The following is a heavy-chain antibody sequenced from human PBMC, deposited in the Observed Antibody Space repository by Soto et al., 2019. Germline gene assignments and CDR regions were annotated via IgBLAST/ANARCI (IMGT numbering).Heavy chain of an antibody. CDR3: ARVILGYCSGGSCYYYYGMDV. D-gene: IGHD2-15*01. CDR1: GFTFSSYW. J-gene: IGHJ6*02. V-gene: IGHV3-74*01. Sequence: GGSLRLSCAASGFTFSSYWMHWVRQAPGKGLVWVSRINSDGSSTSYADSVKGRFTISRDNAKNTLYLQMNSLRAEDTAVYYCARVILGYCSGGSCYYYYGMDVWGQGTTVTVSS. CDR2: INSDGSST.